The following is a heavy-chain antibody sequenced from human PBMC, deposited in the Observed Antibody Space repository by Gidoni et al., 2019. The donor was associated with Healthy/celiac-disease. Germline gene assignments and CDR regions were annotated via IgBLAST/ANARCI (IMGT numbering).Heavy chain of an antibody. D-gene: IGHD6-19*01. Sequence: EVQLVESGGGLVQPGRSLRLSCTASGFTFGDSAMSWFRQAPGKGLGWVGFIRSKADGGTTEYAASVKGRCTISRDDSKSIAYLQMNSLKTEDTAVYYCTTPSGYSSGWYDFDYWGQGTLVTVSS. J-gene: IGHJ4*02. CDR2: IRSKADGGTT. V-gene: IGHV3-49*03. CDR1: GFTFGDSA. CDR3: TTPSGYSSGWYDFDY.